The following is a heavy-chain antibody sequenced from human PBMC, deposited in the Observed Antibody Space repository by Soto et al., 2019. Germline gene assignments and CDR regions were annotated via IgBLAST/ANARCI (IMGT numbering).Heavy chain of an antibody. CDR1: GGSFSGYY. CDR3: ARGGSGTQAGYSSSWRYYYYYGMDV. Sequence: SETLSLTCAVYGGSFSGYYWSWIRQPPGKGLEWIGEINHSGSTNYNPSLKSRVTISVDTSKNQFSLKLSSATAADTAVYYRARGGSGTQAGYSSSWRYYYYYGMDVWGQGTTVTVSS. CDR2: INHSGST. D-gene: IGHD6-13*01. J-gene: IGHJ6*02. V-gene: IGHV4-34*01.